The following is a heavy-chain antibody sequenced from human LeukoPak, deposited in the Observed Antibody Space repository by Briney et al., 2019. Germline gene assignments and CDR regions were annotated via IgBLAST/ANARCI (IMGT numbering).Heavy chain of an antibody. J-gene: IGHJ6*02. CDR3: ARVTAMASAENYYYGMDV. CDR2: IYYSGST. Sequence: SETLSLTCTVSGGSISGYYWSWIRQPPGKGLEWIGYIYYSGSTNYNPSLKSRVTISVDTSKNQFSLKLSSVTAADTAVYYCARVTAMASAENYYYGMDVWGQGTTVTVSS. V-gene: IGHV4-59*01. CDR1: GGSISGYY. D-gene: IGHD5-18*01.